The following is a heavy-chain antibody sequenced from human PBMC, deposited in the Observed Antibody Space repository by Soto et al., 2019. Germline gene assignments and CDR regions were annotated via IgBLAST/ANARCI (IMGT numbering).Heavy chain of an antibody. CDR2: ISAYNGNT. Sequence: QVQLVQSGAEVKKPGASVKVSCKASGYTFTSYGITWVRQAPGQGREWMGWISAYNGNTNYAQKLQGRVTRTTDTSTSTAYMELRSLRSDDTAVYYCARRSPILGSPTYYYGMDVWGQGTTVTVSS. CDR1: GYTFTSYG. CDR3: ARRSPILGSPTYYYGMDV. V-gene: IGHV1-18*01. J-gene: IGHJ6*02. D-gene: IGHD3-10*01.